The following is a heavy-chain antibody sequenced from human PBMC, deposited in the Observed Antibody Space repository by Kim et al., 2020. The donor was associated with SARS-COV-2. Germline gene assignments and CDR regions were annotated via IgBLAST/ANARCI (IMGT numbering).Heavy chain of an antibody. Sequence: PSLKSRVTISLDTSKNQFSLKLSSVTAADTAVYYCARMTVEVWGYNWFDPWGQGTLVTVSS. D-gene: IGHD3-16*01. J-gene: IGHJ5*02. V-gene: IGHV4-59*01. CDR3: ARMTVEVWGYNWFDP.